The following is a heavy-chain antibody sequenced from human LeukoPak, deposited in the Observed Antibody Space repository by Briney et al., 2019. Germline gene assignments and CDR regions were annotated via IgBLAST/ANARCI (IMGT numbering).Heavy chain of an antibody. D-gene: IGHD5-18*01. CDR3: ARVRRGYSYGEFDY. Sequence: PGGSLRLSCAASGFTFSSYEMNWVRQAPGKGLEWVSYISGSGSTIYYADSVKGRFTISRDNAKNSLSLQMNSLRAEDTAVYYCARVRRGYSYGEFDYWGQGTLVTVSS. CDR1: GFTFSSYE. V-gene: IGHV3-48*03. J-gene: IGHJ4*02. CDR2: ISGSGSTI.